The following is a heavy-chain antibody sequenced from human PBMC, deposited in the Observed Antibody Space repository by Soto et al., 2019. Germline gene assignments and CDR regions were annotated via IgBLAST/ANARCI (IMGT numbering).Heavy chain of an antibody. D-gene: IGHD3-22*01. J-gene: IGHJ4*02. V-gene: IGHV3-33*01. CDR2: IWYDENNK. CDR3: ASFHDGGGYVLDY. Sequence: GGSLRLSCGASGFTFSTYGMQWVRQAPGKGLEWVALIWYDENNKYYADSVKGRFTISRDNSKNTLWLQMNSLRVEDTAVYYCASFHDGGGYVLDYWGQGALVTVSS. CDR1: GFTFSTYG.